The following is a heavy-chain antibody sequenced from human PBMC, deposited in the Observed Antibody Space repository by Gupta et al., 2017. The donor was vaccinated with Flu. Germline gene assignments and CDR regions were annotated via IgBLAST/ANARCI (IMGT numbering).Heavy chain of an antibody. D-gene: IGHD3-10*01. CDR2: IVGNAEDK. Sequence: RKGGKWVSVIVGNAEDKYYADFVEGRFTISRDTSKNTLYLQLRSLRAEDTALYFCARDHVTPGTDSGAVDIWGQGTMVTVSS. V-gene: IGHV3-23*01. J-gene: IGHJ3*02. CDR3: ARDHVTPGTDSGAVDI.